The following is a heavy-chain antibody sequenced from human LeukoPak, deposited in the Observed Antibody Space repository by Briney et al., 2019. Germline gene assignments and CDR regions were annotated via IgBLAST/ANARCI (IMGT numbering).Heavy chain of an antibody. CDR2: ISGSAGGT. Sequence: GGSLRLSCAASGFTFNSYAMSWVRQAPGKGLEWVSAISGSAGGTYSADSVKGRFTISRDNSKNTLYLQMNSLRAEDTAVYYCAKGLSYYDSSGYYGYNYWGQGPLVTVSS. CDR1: GFTFNSYA. V-gene: IGHV3-23*01. J-gene: IGHJ4*02. D-gene: IGHD3-22*01. CDR3: AKGLSYYDSSGYYGYNY.